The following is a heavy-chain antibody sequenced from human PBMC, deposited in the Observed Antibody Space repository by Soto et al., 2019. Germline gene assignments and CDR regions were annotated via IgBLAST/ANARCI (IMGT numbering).Heavy chain of an antibody. V-gene: IGHV3-7*01. J-gene: IGHJ6*03. Sequence: GGSLRLSCAASGFTFSSYWMSWVRQPPGKGLEWVANIKKDGSEKYYVDSVKGRFTISRDNGKNTLYLQMNSLRAEDTAVYYCARDGVYDFWSGYSYYYYYYMDVRGKGTTVTVSS. CDR3: ARDGVYDFWSGYSYYYYYYMDV. D-gene: IGHD3-3*01. CDR1: GFTFSSYW. CDR2: IKKDGSEK.